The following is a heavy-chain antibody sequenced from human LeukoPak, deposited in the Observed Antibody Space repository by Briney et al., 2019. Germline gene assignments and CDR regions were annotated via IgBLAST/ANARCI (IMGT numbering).Heavy chain of an antibody. Sequence: GGSLRLSCAASGFTFSNAWMSWVRQAPGKGLEWVGRIKSKTDGETTDYAAPVKGRFTISRDDSKNMLYLQMSSLKAEDTAVYYCTTAGGSWGQGTLVTVSS. CDR3: TTAGGS. D-gene: IGHD2-15*01. CDR2: IKSKTDGETT. J-gene: IGHJ4*02. CDR1: GFTFSNAW. V-gene: IGHV3-15*01.